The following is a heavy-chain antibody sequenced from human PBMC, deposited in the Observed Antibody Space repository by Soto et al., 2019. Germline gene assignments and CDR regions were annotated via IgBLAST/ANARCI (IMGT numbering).Heavy chain of an antibody. CDR1: GGSISSGSFY. CDR3: ARPTFYDIFTAYYSLFDY. J-gene: IGHJ4*02. CDR2: ISDSGSS. V-gene: IGHV4-31*03. Sequence: PSETLALACTVSGGSISSGSFYWSLIRQHPGKGLEWIGHISDSGSSYYNPSLESRVTISVDTSKNQFSLKLRAATAADTDVYFCARPTFYDIFTAYYSLFDYWGQGTLVTVSS. D-gene: IGHD3-9*01.